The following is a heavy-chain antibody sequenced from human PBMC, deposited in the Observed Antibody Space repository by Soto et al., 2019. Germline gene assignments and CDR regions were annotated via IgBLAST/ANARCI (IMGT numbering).Heavy chain of an antibody. CDR1: GYTFTSYA. CDR2: INAGNGNT. D-gene: IGHD2-21*02. V-gene: IGHV1-3*05. CDR3: ARSIVVVTALDY. Sequence: QVQLVQSGAEEKKPGASVKVSCKASGYTFTSYAMHWVRQAPGQRLERMGWINAGNGNTKYSQKSQGRVTITRDTSASTAYMELSSLRSEDTAVYYCARSIVVVTALDYWGQGTLVTVSS. J-gene: IGHJ4*02.